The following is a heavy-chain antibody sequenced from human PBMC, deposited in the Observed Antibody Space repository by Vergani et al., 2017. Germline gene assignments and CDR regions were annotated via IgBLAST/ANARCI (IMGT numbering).Heavy chain of an antibody. CDR2: INHSGST. D-gene: IGHD6-6*01. CDR1: FDSIRNLY. CDR3: ARGLSSSRPYYYYYMDV. J-gene: IGHJ6*03. V-gene: IGHV4-34*01. Sequence: QVQLQESGPGLVKSSETLSLTCSVSFDSIRNLYCNWIRQPPGKGLEWIGEINHSGSTNYNPSLKSRVTISVDTSKNQFSLKLSSVTAADTAVYYCARGLSSSRPYYYYYMDVWGKGTTVTVSS.